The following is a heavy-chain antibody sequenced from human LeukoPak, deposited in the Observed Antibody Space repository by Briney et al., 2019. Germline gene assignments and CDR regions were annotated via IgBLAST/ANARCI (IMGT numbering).Heavy chain of an antibody. D-gene: IGHD3-10*01. V-gene: IGHV3-30*03. Sequence: GGSLRLSCAASGFTFRSYGMHWVRQAPGKGLEWVTVISYDGGNKYHADSVKGRFTISRDNSKSTLYIQMNSLRAEDTAVYYCARAKPKNMVRGLIMRRESRYYFDYWGQGTLVTVSS. CDR1: GFTFRSYG. CDR3: ARAKPKNMVRGLIMRRESRYYFDY. CDR2: ISYDGGNK. J-gene: IGHJ4*02.